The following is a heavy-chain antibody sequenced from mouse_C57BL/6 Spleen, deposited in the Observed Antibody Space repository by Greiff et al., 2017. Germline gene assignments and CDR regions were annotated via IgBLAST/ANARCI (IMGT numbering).Heavy chain of an antibody. CDR2: INPSTGGT. Sequence: VQLQQSGPELVKPGASVKISCKASGYSFTGYYMNWVKQSPEKSLEWIGEINPSTGGTTYNQKFKAKATLTVDTSSSTAYMQLKSLTSEDSAVYYCARSITAYFDYWGQGTTLTGSS. D-gene: IGHD1-1*01. CDR1: GYSFTGYY. J-gene: IGHJ2*01. V-gene: IGHV1-42*01. CDR3: ARSITAYFDY.